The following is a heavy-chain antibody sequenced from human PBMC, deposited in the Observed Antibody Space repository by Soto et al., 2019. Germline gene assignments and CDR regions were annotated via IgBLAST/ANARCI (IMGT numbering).Heavy chain of an antibody. V-gene: IGHV3-30*18. J-gene: IGHJ4*02. CDR1: GFTFSSYG. Sequence: PXGSLRLSCAASGFTFSSYGMHWVRQAPGKGLEWVAVISYDGSNKYYADSVKGRFTISRDNSKNTLYLQMNSLRAEDTAVYYCAKDRGKMAPYYFDYWGQGTLVTVSS. CDR3: AKDRGKMAPYYFDY. D-gene: IGHD3-10*01. CDR2: ISYDGSNK.